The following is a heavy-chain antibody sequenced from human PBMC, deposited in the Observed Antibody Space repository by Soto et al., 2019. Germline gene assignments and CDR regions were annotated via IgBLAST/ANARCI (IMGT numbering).Heavy chain of an antibody. D-gene: IGHD7-27*01. Sequence: PGGSLRLSCEVSGITFNRDAMSWVRQAPGKGLDWVTVVSGIGSTTYYTDSGKGRFTISRDNSRNILYLQMNSLRAEDTAIYYCAKTIWGSIRDAFDVWGQGTMVTVSS. J-gene: IGHJ3*01. CDR1: GITFNRDA. CDR3: AKTIWGSIRDAFDV. V-gene: IGHV3-23*01. CDR2: VSGIGSTT.